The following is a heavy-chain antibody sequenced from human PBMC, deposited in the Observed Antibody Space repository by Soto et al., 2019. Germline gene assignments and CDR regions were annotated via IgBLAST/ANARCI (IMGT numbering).Heavy chain of an antibody. V-gene: IGHV3-23*01. D-gene: IGHD3-22*01. J-gene: IGHJ4*02. CDR2: ISGSGGST. Sequence: EVEVLESGGGLVQPGGSLRLSCAASGFTFSSYAMSWVRQAPGKGLEWVSAISGSGGSTYYADSVKGRFTISRDNSKNTLYLQMNSLRAEDTAVYYCAKLVDSSGYYPSPVDYWGQGTLVTVSS. CDR3: AKLVDSSGYYPSPVDY. CDR1: GFTFSSYA.